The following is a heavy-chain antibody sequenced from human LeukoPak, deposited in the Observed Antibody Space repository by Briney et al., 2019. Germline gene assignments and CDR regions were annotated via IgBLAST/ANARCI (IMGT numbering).Heavy chain of an antibody. D-gene: IGHD6-13*01. V-gene: IGHV3-64*01. CDR3: ARAGIGRALDI. J-gene: IGHJ3*02. CDR2: ISSNGGST. Sequence: SCKASGGTFSTYAMHWVRQAPGKGLESVSAISSNGGSTYYANSVKGRFTISRDNSKNTLYLQMGSLRAEDMAVYYCARAGIGRALDIWGQGTMVTVSS. CDR1: GGTFSTYA.